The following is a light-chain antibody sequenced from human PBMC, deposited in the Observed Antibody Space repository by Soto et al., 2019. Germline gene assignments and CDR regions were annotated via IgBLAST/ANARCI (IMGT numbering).Light chain of an antibody. V-gene: IGLV2-14*01. Sequence: QSALTQPASVSGSPGQSITISCTGTSSYVGGYNYVSWYQQHPGKAPKLMIYEVSNRPSGVSNRFSGSKSGNTASLTISGLQAEDDADYYCSSYTSSSTLVVFGGGTKLTVL. CDR2: EVS. CDR3: SSYTSSSTLVV. CDR1: SSYVGGYNY. J-gene: IGLJ2*01.